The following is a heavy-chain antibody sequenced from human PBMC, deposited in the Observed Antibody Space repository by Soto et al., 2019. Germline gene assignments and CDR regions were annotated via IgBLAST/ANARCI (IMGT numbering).Heavy chain of an antibody. J-gene: IGHJ4*02. Sequence: PSETRSLTCAVSGVSISSGGYSWIWIRQPPGKGLEWIGYIYHSGSTYYNPSLKSRVTISVDRSKNQFSLKLSSVTAADTAVYYCARAGGLGAVAVDYWGQGTLVTVSS. D-gene: IGHD6-19*01. CDR3: ARAGGLGAVAVDY. CDR2: IYHSGST. V-gene: IGHV4-30-2*01. CDR1: GVSISSGGYS.